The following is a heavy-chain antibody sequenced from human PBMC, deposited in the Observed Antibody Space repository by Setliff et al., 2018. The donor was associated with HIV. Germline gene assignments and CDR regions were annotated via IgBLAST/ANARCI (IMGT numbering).Heavy chain of an antibody. CDR2: IYTSRGT. Sequence: SETLSLTCTVSGGSISGYHWNWLRQTPGKGLEWIGYIYTSRGTNYNHSLRTRVIISVDTSNQFSLKLSSVTAADAAVYYCARSPSYRSSWEYYFDYWGQGSQVTVS. D-gene: IGHD6-13*01. CDR3: ARSPSYRSSWEYYFDY. J-gene: IGHJ4*02. CDR1: GGSISGYH. V-gene: IGHV4-4*09.